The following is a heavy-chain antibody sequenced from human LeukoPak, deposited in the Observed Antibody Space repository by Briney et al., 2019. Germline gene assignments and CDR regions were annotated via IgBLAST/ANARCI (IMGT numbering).Heavy chain of an antibody. J-gene: IGHJ6*03. V-gene: IGHV4-39*01. CDR3: ARTRSGPTYYYMDV. Sequence: SETLSLTCTVSGGSISSSSYYWGWIRQPPGKGLEWIGSIYYSGSTYYNPSLKSRVTISLHPSKNQLSLKLSSVTPADTAVYYCARTRSGPTYYYMDVWGKGTTVTISS. CDR2: IYYSGST. D-gene: IGHD3-10*01. CDR1: GGSISSSSYY.